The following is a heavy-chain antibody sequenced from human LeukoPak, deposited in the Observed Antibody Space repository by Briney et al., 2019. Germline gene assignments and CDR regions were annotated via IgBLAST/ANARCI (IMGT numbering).Heavy chain of an antibody. Sequence: ASVKVSCKASGYTFTSYGISWVRQAPGQGLEWMGWISAYNGNTNYAQKLQGRVTMTTDTSTSTAYMELRSLRPDDTAVYYCARGGLLRYSSSWTPFDYWGQGTLVTVSS. J-gene: IGHJ4*02. D-gene: IGHD6-13*01. V-gene: IGHV1-18*01. CDR3: ARGGLLRYSSSWTPFDY. CDR2: ISAYNGNT. CDR1: GYTFTSYG.